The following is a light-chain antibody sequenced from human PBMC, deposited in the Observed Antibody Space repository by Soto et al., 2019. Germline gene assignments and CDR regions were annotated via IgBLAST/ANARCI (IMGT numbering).Light chain of an antibody. Sequence: QSVLTQPPSASGTPGQRVTXXXXXXXXXIGSNTVNWYQQLPGTAPKLLIYSNNQRPSGVPDRFSGSKSGTSASLAISGLQSEDEADYYCAAWDDSLNGPLFGGGTKLTVL. CDR3: AAWDDSLNGPL. CDR1: XXXIGSNT. CDR2: SNN. J-gene: IGLJ2*01. V-gene: IGLV1-44*01.